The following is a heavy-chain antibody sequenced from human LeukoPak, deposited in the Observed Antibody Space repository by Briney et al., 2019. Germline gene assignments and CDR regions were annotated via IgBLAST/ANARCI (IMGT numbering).Heavy chain of an antibody. V-gene: IGHV3-23*01. Sequence: GGSLRLSCAASGFTFSTFNDHAMTWVRQAPGKGLERVSIISGSGATTYYAESVKGRFTISRDNSKNTLYLQMKSLRAEDTAVYYCAKYERATSDAFDVWGQGTMVAVSS. D-gene: IGHD2-2*01. J-gene: IGHJ3*01. CDR1: GFTFSTFNDHA. CDR3: AKYERATSDAFDV. CDR2: ISGSGATT.